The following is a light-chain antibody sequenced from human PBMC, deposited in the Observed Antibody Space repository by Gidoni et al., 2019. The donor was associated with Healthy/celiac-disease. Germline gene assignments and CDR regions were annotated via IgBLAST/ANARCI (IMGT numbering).Light chain of an antibody. CDR1: QDISNY. CDR2: DAS. V-gene: IGKV1-33*01. J-gene: IGKJ3*01. CDR3: QHSDNVPLT. Sequence: DIQMTQSPSSLSASVGDRVTITCPASQDISNYLNWYQHKPGKAPKLLIYDASNLETGVPSRFSGSGSGTDFTFTISSLQPEDIATYYCQHSDNVPLTFGPGTKVDIK.